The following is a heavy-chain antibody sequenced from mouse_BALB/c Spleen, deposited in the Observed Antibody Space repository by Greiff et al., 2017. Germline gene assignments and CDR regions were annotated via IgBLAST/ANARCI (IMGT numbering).Heavy chain of an antibody. J-gene: IGHJ2*01. Sequence: VQLQQSGTVLARPGASVKMSCKASGYTFTSYWMHWVKQRPGQGLEWIGAIYPGNSDTSYNQKFKGKAKLTAVTSTSTAYMELSSLTNEDSAVYYCTRAGVRLDYFDYWGQGTTLTVSS. CDR2: IYPGNSDT. D-gene: IGHD2-14*01. CDR3: TRAGVRLDYFDY. V-gene: IGHV1-5*01. CDR1: GYTFTSYW.